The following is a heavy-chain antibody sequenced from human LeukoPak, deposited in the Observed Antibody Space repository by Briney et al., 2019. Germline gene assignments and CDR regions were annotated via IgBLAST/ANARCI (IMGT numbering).Heavy chain of an antibody. CDR3: ARGRVVVTAMYY. V-gene: IGHV1-2*02. D-gene: IGHD2-21*02. Sequence: ASVKVSCKASGYTFTNYYMHWVRQAPGLGFEWMGWINPKSGGTSYPQKFQGRVTMTRDTSISTAYMELSRLRSDDTAVYYCARGRVVVTAMYYWGQGTLVTVSP. CDR2: INPKSGGT. J-gene: IGHJ4*02. CDR1: GYTFTNYY.